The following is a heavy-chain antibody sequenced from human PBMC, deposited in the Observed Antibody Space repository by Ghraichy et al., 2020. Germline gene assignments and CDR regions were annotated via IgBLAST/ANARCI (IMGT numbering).Heavy chain of an antibody. D-gene: IGHD3-9*01. V-gene: IGHV4-61*01. Sequence: SETLSLTCTVSGGSVSSGSYYWSWIRQPPGKGLEWIGYIYYSGSTNYNPSLKSRVTISVDTSKNQFSLKLSSVTAADTAVYYCARDDILTGYYNGFDYWGQGTLVTVSS. CDR2: IYYSGST. J-gene: IGHJ4*02. CDR3: ARDDILTGYYNGFDY. CDR1: GGSVSSGSYY.